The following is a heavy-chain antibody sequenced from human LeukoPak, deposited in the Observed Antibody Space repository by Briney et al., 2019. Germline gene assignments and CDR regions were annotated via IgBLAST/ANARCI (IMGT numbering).Heavy chain of an antibody. CDR2: IGTVGDI. Sequence: PGGSLRLSCAVSGFTFSSYDMHWVRQATGKGLEWVSGIGTVGDIYYADSVKGRFTIGRENAKNSLYLQMNSLRVGDTAVYYCVRGAETGFDPWGQGTLVTVSS. V-gene: IGHV3-13*01. J-gene: IGHJ5*02. CDR3: VRGAETGFDP. D-gene: IGHD6-19*01. CDR1: GFTFSSYD.